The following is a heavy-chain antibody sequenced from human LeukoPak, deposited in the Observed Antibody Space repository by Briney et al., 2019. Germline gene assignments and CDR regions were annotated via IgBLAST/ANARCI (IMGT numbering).Heavy chain of an antibody. CDR1: GYTFTSYG. J-gene: IGHJ4*02. V-gene: IGHV1-18*01. CDR2: ISAYNGNT. CDR3: ARFYYYDSSGYPDY. D-gene: IGHD3-22*01. Sequence: ASVKVSCKASGYTFTSYGISWVRQAPGQGREWMGWISAYNGNTNYAQKLQGRVTLTTDPSTSTAYMELRSLRSDDTAVYYCARFYYYDSSGYPDYWGQGTLVTVSS.